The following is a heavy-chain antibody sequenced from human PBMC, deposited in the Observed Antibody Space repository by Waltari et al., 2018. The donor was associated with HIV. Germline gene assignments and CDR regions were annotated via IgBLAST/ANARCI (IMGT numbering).Heavy chain of an antibody. CDR3: AHTPYDSDWAFDY. CDR2: IYGDGDE. J-gene: IGHJ4*02. CDR1: GPSLSVSAVG. Sequence: QITLKESGPTLVKPTQTLTLTCTFSGPSLSVSAVGVGWIRQAPGKAPEWLALIYGDGDERYSPSLESRLTITKDTSKNQVVLTMTNVGPVDTATYYCAHTPYDSDWAFDYWGQGTLVTVSS. D-gene: IGHD3-9*01. V-gene: IGHV2-5*02.